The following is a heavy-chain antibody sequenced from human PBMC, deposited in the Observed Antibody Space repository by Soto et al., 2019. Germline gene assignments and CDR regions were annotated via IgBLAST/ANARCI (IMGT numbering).Heavy chain of an antibody. V-gene: IGHV3-53*01. D-gene: IGHD3-9*01. CDR1: GFTVSSNY. CDR3: ARDLRPVVLTGSSLGMDV. CDR2: IYSGGST. Sequence: PGGSLRLSCAASGFTVSSNYMSWVRQAPGKGLEWVSVIYSGGSTYYADSVKGRFTISRDNSKNTLYLQMNSLRAEDTAVYYCARDLRPVVLTGSSLGMDVWGQGTMVTVSS. J-gene: IGHJ6*02.